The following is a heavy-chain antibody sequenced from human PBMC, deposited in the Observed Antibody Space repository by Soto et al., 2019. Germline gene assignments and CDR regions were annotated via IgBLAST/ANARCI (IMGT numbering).Heavy chain of an antibody. V-gene: IGHV1-3*01. CDR3: ARDRETEFDSSGWPLPPGY. D-gene: IGHD6-19*01. Sequence: ASVKVSCKASGYTFTSYAMHWVRQAPGQRLEWMGWINAGNGNTKYSQKFQGRVTITRDTSASTAYMELSSLRSEDTAVYYCARDRETEFDSSGWPLPPGYWGQGTLVTVSS. CDR1: GYTFTSYA. J-gene: IGHJ4*02. CDR2: INAGNGNT.